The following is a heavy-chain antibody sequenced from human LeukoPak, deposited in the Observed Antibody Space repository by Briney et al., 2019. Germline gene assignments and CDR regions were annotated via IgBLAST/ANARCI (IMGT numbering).Heavy chain of an antibody. J-gene: IGHJ4*02. D-gene: IGHD5-24*01. CDR2: IIPIFGTA. V-gene: IGHV1-69*05. Sequence: ASVKVSCKASGGTFSSYAISWVRQAPGQGLEWMGGIIPIFGTANYAQKFQGRVTITTDESTSTAYMELSSLRSEDTAVYYCARGEVDGYNSLDYWGQGTLVTVSS. CDR1: GGTFSSYA. CDR3: ARGEVDGYNSLDY.